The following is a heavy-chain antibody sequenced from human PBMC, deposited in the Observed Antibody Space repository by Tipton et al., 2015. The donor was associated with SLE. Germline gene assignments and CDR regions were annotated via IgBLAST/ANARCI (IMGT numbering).Heavy chain of an antibody. Sequence: TLSLTCTVSGYSISSGYYWGWIRQPPGKGLEWIGSIYHSGSTYYNPSLKSRVTISVDTSKNQFSLKLSSVTAADTAVYYCARDYARYSGSSAAFDIWGQGTMVTVSS. CDR1: GYSISSGYY. V-gene: IGHV4-38-2*02. D-gene: IGHD1-26*01. CDR2: IYHSGST. CDR3: ARDYARYSGSSAAFDI. J-gene: IGHJ3*02.